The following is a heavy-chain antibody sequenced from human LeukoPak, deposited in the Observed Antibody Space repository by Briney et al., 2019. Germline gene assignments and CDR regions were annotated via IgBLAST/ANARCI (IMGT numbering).Heavy chain of an antibody. V-gene: IGHV4-39*01. CDR2: IYHSGTT. CDR1: GGSISSSRNY. CDR3: ATGGGIAVAHA. Sequence: PSETLSLTGTVSGGSISSSRNYWGWLRQPPGKGLEWIASIYHSGTTYYNPSLKSRVTIFVHTSDNQFSLKLSSVTAADTAAYYCATGGGIAVAHAWGQGIVVTVSS. D-gene: IGHD6-19*01. J-gene: IGHJ4*02.